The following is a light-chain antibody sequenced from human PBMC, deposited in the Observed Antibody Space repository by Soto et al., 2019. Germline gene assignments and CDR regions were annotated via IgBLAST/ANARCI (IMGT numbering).Light chain of an antibody. CDR3: QQSFRTST. J-gene: IGKJ4*01. V-gene: IGKV1-39*01. Sequence: DIQMTQSPSSLSASIGDRVTITCRASQSINNYSNWYQQKPGKAPTLLIYAASSLQSGVPSRFSGSGSGTDFTLTISSLQPEDFATYYCQQSFRTSTFGGGTKVDIK. CDR2: AAS. CDR1: QSINNY.